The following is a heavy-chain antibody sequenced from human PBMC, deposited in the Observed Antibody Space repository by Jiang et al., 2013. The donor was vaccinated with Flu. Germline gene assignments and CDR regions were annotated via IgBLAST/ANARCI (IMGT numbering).Heavy chain of an antibody. CDR3: AKAMYSGYDFYYYGMDV. V-gene: IGHV3-30*18. CDR1: GFTFSSYG. CDR2: ISYDGSNK. D-gene: IGHD5-12*01. Sequence: VQLLESGGGVVQPGRSLRLSCAASGFTFSSYGMHWVRQAPGKGLEWVAVISYDGSNKYYADSVKGRFTISRDNSKNTLYLQMNSLRAEDTAVYYCAKAMYSGYDFYYYGMDVWGQGTTVTVS. J-gene: IGHJ6*02.